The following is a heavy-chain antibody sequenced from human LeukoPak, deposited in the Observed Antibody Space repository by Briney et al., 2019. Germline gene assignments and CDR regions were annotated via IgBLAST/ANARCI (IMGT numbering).Heavy chain of an antibody. D-gene: IGHD3-10*01. CDR1: GYTFTSYA. Sequence: ASVKVSCKASGYTFTSYAISWVRQAPGQGLEWMGWISAYNGNTNYAQKLQGRVTMTTDTSTSTAYMELRSLRSDDTAVYYCARSALYYYGSGSSDSDYWGQGTLVTVSS. CDR3: ARSALYYYGSGSSDSDY. CDR2: ISAYNGNT. V-gene: IGHV1-18*01. J-gene: IGHJ4*02.